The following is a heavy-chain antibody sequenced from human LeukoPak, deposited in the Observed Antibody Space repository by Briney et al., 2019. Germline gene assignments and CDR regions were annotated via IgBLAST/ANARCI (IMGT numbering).Heavy chain of an antibody. Sequence: ASVKVSCKASGYTFTGYYMHWVRQAPGQGLEWMGWINPNSGGTNYAQKFQGRVTMTRDTSISTAYMELSRLRSGDTAVYYCARSLRLGSSTSCYGYWGQGTLVTVSS. CDR2: INPNSGGT. CDR3: ARSLRLGSSTSCYGY. V-gene: IGHV1-2*02. CDR1: GYTFTGYY. D-gene: IGHD2-2*01. J-gene: IGHJ4*02.